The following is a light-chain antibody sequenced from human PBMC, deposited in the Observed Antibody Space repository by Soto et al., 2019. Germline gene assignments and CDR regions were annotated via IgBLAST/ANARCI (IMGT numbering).Light chain of an antibody. CDR1: QSLSSS. Sequence: EIVMTQSPATLSVSPGERATLSCRASQSLSSSLAWYQQKPGQAPRLLIYDASTRATDIPARFSGSGSGTEFTLTLSSLQPEDSSVYHCLQDLRWRTFGQGTKAEIK. J-gene: IGKJ1*01. CDR2: DAS. CDR3: LQDLRWRT. V-gene: IGKV3-15*01.